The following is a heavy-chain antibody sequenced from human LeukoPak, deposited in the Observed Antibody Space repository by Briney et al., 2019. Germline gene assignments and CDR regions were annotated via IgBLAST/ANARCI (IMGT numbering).Heavy chain of an antibody. CDR3: ARNNGMDV. J-gene: IGHJ6*02. V-gene: IGHV3-7*03. CDR1: GFTLSHYM. CDR2: VNRDGSET. Sequence: GGSLRLSCTVSGFTLSHYMMTWVRQAPGRGPEWVANVNRDGSETYYLDSVKGRFTISKDNAKNSLYLQMNSLRAEDTALYHCARNNGMDVWGQGTTVIVSS.